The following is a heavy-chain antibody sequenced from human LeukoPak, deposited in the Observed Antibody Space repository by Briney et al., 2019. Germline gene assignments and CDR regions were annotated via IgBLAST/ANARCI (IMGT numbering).Heavy chain of an antibody. CDR2: ISSESSYI. V-gene: IGHV3-21*01. J-gene: IGHJ4*02. CDR1: GFTFSSYS. D-gene: IGHD6-13*01. Sequence: PVGSLRLSCAASGFTFSSYSMNWVRQAPGKGLEWGSSISSESSYIHYADSVKGRFTISRDNAKNSLYLQMNSLRAEDTAVYYCANGYSSSWYDYWGQGTLVTVSS. CDR3: ANGYSSSWYDY.